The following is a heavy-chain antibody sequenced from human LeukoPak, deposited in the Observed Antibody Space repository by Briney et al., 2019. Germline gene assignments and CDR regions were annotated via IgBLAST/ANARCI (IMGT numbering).Heavy chain of an antibody. Sequence: ASETVSFKASGYTFTVYYMHWVRQAPGQGLEWMGSIDPNSGGTNYAQKFQGRVTTTRDTSISTAYMELSRLRSDDTAVYYCATERLPYYYYYGMDVWGQGTTVTVSS. J-gene: IGHJ6*02. CDR2: IDPNSGGT. D-gene: IGHD3-16*01. CDR3: ATERLPYYYYYGMDV. CDR1: GYTFTVYY. V-gene: IGHV1-2*02.